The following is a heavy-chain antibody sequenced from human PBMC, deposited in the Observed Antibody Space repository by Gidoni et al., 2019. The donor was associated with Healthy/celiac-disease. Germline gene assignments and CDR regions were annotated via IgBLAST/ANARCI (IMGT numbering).Heavy chain of an antibody. J-gene: IGHJ6*03. D-gene: IGHD2-2*01. CDR2: IYHSGST. CDR3: ARDGVPAAPTPPRYGGYMDV. Sequence: QLQLQASGPGLAKPSETLSLTCTLSGGSISSHYSSWIRQPPGKGLEWIGYIYHSGSTNYNPSLKSRVTISVDTSKNQFSLKLSCVTAADTAVYYCARDGVPAAPTPPRYGGYMDVWGKGTTVTVSS. CDR1: GGSISSHY. V-gene: IGHV4-59*11.